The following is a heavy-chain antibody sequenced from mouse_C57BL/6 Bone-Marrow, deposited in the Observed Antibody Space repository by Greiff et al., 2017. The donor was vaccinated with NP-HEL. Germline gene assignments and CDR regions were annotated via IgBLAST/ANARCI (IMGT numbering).Heavy chain of an antibody. J-gene: IGHJ4*01. D-gene: IGHD1-1*01. CDR3: ARWPTVVERDAMDY. V-gene: IGHV1-26*01. CDR2: INPNNGGT. Sequence: VQLKQSGPELVKPGASVKISCKASGYTFTDYYMNWVKQSHGKSLEWIGDINPNNGGTSYNQKFKGKATLTVDKSSSTAYMELRSLTSEDSAVYYCARWPTVVERDAMDYWGQGTSVTVSS. CDR1: GYTFTDYY.